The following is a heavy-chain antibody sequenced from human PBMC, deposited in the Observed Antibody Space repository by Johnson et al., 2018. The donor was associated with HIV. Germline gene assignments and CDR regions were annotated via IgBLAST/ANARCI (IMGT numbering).Heavy chain of an antibody. D-gene: IGHD3-10*01. J-gene: IGHJ3*02. CDR1: GFTFSSNG. CDR2: IRYDGSNK. V-gene: IGHV3-30*02. CDR3: AKDLLWVGEFIGAFDI. Sequence: QVQLVESGGGVVQPGGSLRLSCAASGFTFSSNGMHWVRQAPGKGLDWVAFIRYDGSNKDYADSVKGRITISRDNSKNTLYLQMNSLRAEDTAVYYCAKDLLWVGEFIGAFDIWGQGTMITVSS.